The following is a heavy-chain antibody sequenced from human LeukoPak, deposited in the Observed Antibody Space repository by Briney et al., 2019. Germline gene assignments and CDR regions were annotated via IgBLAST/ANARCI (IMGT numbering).Heavy chain of an antibody. J-gene: IGHJ4*02. CDR1: GFTFDDYA. D-gene: IGHD4-17*01. CDR2: ISWNSGSI. CDR3: AKDMTTIDLYYFDY. Sequence: GGSLRLSCAASGFTFDDYAMHWVRQAPGKGLEWVSGISWNSGSIGYADSVKGRFIISRDNAKNSLYLQMNSLRAEDTALYYCAKDMTTIDLYYFDYWGQGTLVTVSS. V-gene: IGHV3-9*01.